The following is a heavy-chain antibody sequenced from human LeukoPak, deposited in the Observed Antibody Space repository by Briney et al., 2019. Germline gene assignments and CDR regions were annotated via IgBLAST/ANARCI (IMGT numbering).Heavy chain of an antibody. J-gene: IGHJ4*02. CDR1: GGSFSGYY. CDR3: ARFGPDSYYYDSSGYQGFDY. Sequence: SETLSLTCAVYGGSFSGYYWSWIRQPPGKGLEWIGEINHSGSTNYNPSLKSRVTISVDTSKNQFSLKLSSVTAADTAVYYCARFGPDSYYYDSSGYQGFDYWGQGTLVTVSP. D-gene: IGHD3-22*01. CDR2: INHSGST. V-gene: IGHV4-34*01.